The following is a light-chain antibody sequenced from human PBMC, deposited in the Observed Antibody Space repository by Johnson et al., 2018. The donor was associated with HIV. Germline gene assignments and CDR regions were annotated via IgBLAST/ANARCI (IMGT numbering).Light chain of an antibody. J-gene: IGLJ1*01. CDR2: DNN. Sequence: QSVLTQPPSVSAAPGQKVTISCSGSSSNIGNNYVSWYQHLPGTAPKLLIYDNNKRPSGIPDRFSGSKSGTSATLGITGLQTGDEADYYCGTWDSGLSAGYGCGPGTKVTVL. V-gene: IGLV1-51*01. CDR1: SSNIGNNY. CDR3: GTWDSGLSAGYG.